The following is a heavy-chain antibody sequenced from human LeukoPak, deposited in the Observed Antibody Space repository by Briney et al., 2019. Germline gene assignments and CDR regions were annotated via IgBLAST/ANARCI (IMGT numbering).Heavy chain of an antibody. V-gene: IGHV4-34*01. CDR2: INHSGST. D-gene: IGHD6-13*01. CDR3: ARKLAAAGN. CDR1: GGSFSGYY. Sequence: SETLSLTCAVYGGSFSGYYWSWIRQPPGKGLEWIGEINHSGSTNYNPSLKSRVTISVDTSKNQFSLKLSSVTAADTAVYYCARKLAAAGNWGQGTLVTVSS. J-gene: IGHJ4*02.